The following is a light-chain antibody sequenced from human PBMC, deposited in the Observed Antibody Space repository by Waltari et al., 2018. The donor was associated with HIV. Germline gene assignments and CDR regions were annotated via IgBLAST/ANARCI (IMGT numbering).Light chain of an antibody. CDR1: ENIRNN. J-gene: IGKJ1*01. Sequence: VMTQSPGTLSVSPGERATPPCRSSENIRNNLAWYQQKPGQAPRLLFYDASARATGVPARFSGSGSGTEFTLTISGLQSEDFAIYYCQQYSRLPPTGTFGQGTKVDVK. CDR3: QQYSRLPPTGT. CDR2: DAS. V-gene: IGKV3-15*01.